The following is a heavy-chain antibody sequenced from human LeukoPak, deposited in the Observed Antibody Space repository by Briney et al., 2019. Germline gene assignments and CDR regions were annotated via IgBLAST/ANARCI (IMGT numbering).Heavy chain of an antibody. CDR1: GFTFSSYE. CDR3: ARGSRNYYGSGSYLNPDY. Sequence: GGSLRLSCAASGFTFSSYEMNWVRQAPGKGLEWVSYISSSGSTIYYADSVKGRFTISRDNAKTSLYLQMNSLRAEDTAVYYCARGSRNYYGSGSYLNPDYWGQGTLVTVSS. D-gene: IGHD3-10*01. V-gene: IGHV3-48*03. CDR2: ISSSGSTI. J-gene: IGHJ4*02.